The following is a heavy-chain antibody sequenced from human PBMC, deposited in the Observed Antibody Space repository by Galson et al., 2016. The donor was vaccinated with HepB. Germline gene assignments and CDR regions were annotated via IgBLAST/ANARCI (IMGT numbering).Heavy chain of an antibody. D-gene: IGHD6-13*01. CDR2: IIVKSATA. V-gene: IGHV1-69*06. J-gene: IGHJ6*03. CDR1: GDTFSSYV. Sequence: SVKVSCKASGDTFSSYVINWVRQAPGQGLEWMGGIIVKSATAQYSEIFWGRVTITADTSTSTAYMEISGLRSEDTAVYYCARAIAAAGYYYHYMDVWGQGTMVTVSS. CDR3: ARAIAAAGYYYHYMDV.